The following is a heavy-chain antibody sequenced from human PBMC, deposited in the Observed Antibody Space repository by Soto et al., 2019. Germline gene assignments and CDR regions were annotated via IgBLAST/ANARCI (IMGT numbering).Heavy chain of an antibody. V-gene: IGHV1-58*01. CDR1: GFTFTSSA. CDR2: IVVGSGNT. Sequence: ASVKVSCKASGFTFTSSAVQWVRQARGQRLEWIGWIVVGSGNTNYAQKFQERVTITRDMSTSTAYMELSSLRSEDTAVYYCAADHCSGGSCYYYYYGMDVWGQGTTVTVSS. J-gene: IGHJ6*02. CDR3: AADHCSGGSCYYYYYGMDV. D-gene: IGHD2-15*01.